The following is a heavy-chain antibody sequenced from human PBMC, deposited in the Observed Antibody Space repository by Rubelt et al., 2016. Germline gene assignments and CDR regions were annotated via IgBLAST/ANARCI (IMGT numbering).Heavy chain of an antibody. Sequence: LEWVAVIWYDGINKDYADSVKGRFAISRDNSKNTLYLQMTSLRDEDTAVYYCARDPGTGDGCNDYWGQGTLVTVSS. V-gene: IGHV3-33*01. J-gene: IGHJ4*02. D-gene: IGHD7-27*01. CDR3: ARDPGTGDGCNDY. CDR2: IWYDGINK.